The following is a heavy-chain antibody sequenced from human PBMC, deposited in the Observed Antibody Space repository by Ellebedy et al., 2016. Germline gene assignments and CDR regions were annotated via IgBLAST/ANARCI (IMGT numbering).Heavy chain of an antibody. CDR1: GGSISSYY. CDR2: IYYSGST. Sequence: SETLSLTCTVSGGSISSYYWSWIRQPPGKGLEWIGYIYYSGSTNYNPSLKSRVTISVDTSKNQFSLKLSSVTAADTAVYYCARDPTVGELLDYYYYGMDVWGQGTTVTVSS. J-gene: IGHJ6*02. CDR3: ARDPTVGELLDYYYYGMDV. V-gene: IGHV4-59*01. D-gene: IGHD1-26*01.